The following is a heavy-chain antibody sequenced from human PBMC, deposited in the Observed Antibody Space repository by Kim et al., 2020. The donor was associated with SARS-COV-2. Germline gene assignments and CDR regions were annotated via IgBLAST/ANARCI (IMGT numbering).Heavy chain of an antibody. CDR2: IDTGGRNT. Sequence: GGSLRLSCAASQFTFSTSWMHWVRQSPGKGLVWVSRIDTGGRNTIYADFVKGRFTISRDNTKNTLYLQMNSLRAEDSGVYFCARDQSRAGPTTVDYWGQGTLVTVSS. D-gene: IGHD1-26*01. CDR3: ARDQSRAGPTTVDY. J-gene: IGHJ4*02. V-gene: IGHV3-74*01. CDR1: QFTFSTSW.